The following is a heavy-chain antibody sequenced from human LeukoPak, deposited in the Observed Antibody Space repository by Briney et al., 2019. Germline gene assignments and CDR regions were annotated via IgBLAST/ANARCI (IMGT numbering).Heavy chain of an antibody. D-gene: IGHD2-15*01. CDR1: GFTFSSYA. Sequence: GGSLRLSCAASGFTFSSYAMSWVRQAPGKGLEWGSAISGSGGSTYYADSVKGRFTISRDNSKNTLHLQMNSLRAEDTAVYYCAKDPVGIVVVVAANWGQGTLVTVSS. J-gene: IGHJ4*02. CDR3: AKDPVGIVVVVAAN. V-gene: IGHV3-23*01. CDR2: ISGSGGST.